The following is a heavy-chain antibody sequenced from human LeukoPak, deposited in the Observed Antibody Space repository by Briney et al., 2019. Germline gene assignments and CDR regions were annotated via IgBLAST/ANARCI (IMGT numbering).Heavy chain of an antibody. CDR3: ARYRGNYALGTCYGMDV. CDR1: GGTFSSYA. J-gene: IGHJ6*02. Sequence: SVKVSCKASGGTFSSYAISWVRQAPGQGLEWMGRIIPILGIANYAQKFQGRVTITADKSTSTAYMELSSLRSEDTAVYYCARYRGNYALGTCYGMDVWGQGTTVTVSS. V-gene: IGHV1-69*04. CDR2: IIPILGIA. D-gene: IGHD4-11*01.